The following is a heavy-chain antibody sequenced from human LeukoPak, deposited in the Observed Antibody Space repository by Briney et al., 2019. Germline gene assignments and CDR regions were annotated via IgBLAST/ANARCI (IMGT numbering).Heavy chain of an antibody. V-gene: IGHV3-11*04. Sequence: GGSLRLSCAASGFTVSSNYMSWVRQAPGKGLEWVSYISSSGSTIYYADSVKGRFTISRDNAKNSLYLQMNSLRAEDTAVYYCARGTTVTEHDAFDIWGQGTMVTVSS. CDR2: ISSSGSTI. D-gene: IGHD4-17*01. J-gene: IGHJ3*02. CDR1: GFTVSSNY. CDR3: ARGTTVTEHDAFDI.